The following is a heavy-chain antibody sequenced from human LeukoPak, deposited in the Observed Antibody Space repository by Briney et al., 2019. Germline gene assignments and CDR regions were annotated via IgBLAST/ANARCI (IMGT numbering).Heavy chain of an antibody. V-gene: IGHV1-69*05. J-gene: IGHJ4*02. Sequence: ASVKVSCKASGGTFSSYAISWVRQAPGQGLEWMGGIIPIFGTANYAQKFQGRVTMTRNTSISTAYMELSSLRSEDTAVYYCARGRQWLVCDYWGQGTLVTVSS. CDR2: IIPIFGTA. CDR3: ARGRQWLVCDY. D-gene: IGHD6-19*01. CDR1: GGTFSSYA.